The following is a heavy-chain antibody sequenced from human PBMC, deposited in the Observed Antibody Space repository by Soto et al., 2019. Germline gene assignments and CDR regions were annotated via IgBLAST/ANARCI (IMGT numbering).Heavy chain of an antibody. Sequence: GESLKISCKGSGYSFTSYWISWVRQMPGKGLEWMGRIDPSDSYTNCSPSFQGHVTISADKSISTAYLQWSSLKASDTAMYYCAKSSSVGASRDWFDPWGQGTLVTVSS. CDR2: IDPSDSYT. CDR3: AKSSSVGASRDWFDP. V-gene: IGHV5-10-1*01. J-gene: IGHJ5*02. CDR1: GYSFTSYW. D-gene: IGHD1-26*01.